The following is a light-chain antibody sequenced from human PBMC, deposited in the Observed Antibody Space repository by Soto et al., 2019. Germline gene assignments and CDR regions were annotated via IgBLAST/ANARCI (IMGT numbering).Light chain of an antibody. Sequence: EIVLTQSPGTLSLSPGERATLSCRASQTVRNNYLAWYQQKPGQAPRLLIYDASNRATGIPARFSGSGSGTDFTLTISSLEPEDFAVYYCQQRSNWPRTFGQGTKVDIK. V-gene: IGKV3-11*01. CDR3: QQRSNWPRT. J-gene: IGKJ1*01. CDR1: QTVRNNY. CDR2: DAS.